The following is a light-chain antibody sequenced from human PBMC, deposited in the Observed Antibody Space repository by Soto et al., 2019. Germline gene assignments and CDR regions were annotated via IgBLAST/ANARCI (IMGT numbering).Light chain of an antibody. Sequence: AALTQPASVSGSPGQSITISCTGTSSDVGGYNYVSWHQLHPGKAPKLMVYEVSNRPSGVSNRFSGSRSGNTASLTISALQAEDEAEYYCSAYTSSSTDVFGTGTKVTVL. J-gene: IGLJ1*01. CDR3: SAYTSSSTDV. CDR2: EVS. V-gene: IGLV2-14*01. CDR1: SSDVGGYNY.